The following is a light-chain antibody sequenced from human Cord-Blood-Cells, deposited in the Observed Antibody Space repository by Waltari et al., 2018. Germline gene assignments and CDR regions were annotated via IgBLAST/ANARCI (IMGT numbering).Light chain of an antibody. V-gene: IGKV1-8*01. CDR3: QQYYSYPRT. CDR2: AAS. J-gene: IGKJ1*01. Sequence: AIRMTQSPSSLSASTGDRVTITCRASQGISSYLALYQQKPGKAHKLLIYAASTLQSGVPSRFSGSGSGTDFTLTISCLQSEDFATYYGQQYYSYPRTFGQGTKVEIK. CDR1: QGISSY.